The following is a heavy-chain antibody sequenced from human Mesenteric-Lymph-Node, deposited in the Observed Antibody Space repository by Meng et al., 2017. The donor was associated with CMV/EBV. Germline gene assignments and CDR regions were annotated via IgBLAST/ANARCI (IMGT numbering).Heavy chain of an antibody. D-gene: IGHD3-3*01. V-gene: IGHV3-53*01. Sequence: GESLKISCAASGFTVSSNYMSWVRQAPGKGLEWVSVIYSGGSTYYADSVKGRFTISRDNSKNTLYLQMNSLRAEDTAVYYCASHFYDFWSGYYKYWGQGTLVTVSS. CDR3: ASHFYDFWSGYYKY. J-gene: IGHJ4*02. CDR2: IYSGGST. CDR1: GFTVSSNY.